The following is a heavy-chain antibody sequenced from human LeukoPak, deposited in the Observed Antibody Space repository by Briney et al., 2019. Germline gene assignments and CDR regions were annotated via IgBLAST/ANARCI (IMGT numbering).Heavy chain of an antibody. D-gene: IGHD2-2*01. CDR3: ARDRPRYCSSTSCQRALDY. J-gene: IGHJ4*02. CDR2: INHSGGT. Sequence: PSETLSLTCAVYGGSFSGYYWSWIRQPPGKGLEWIGEINHSGGTNYNPSLKSRVTISVDTSKNQFSLKLSSVTAADTAVYYCARDRPRYCSSTSCQRALDYWGQGTLVTVSS. V-gene: IGHV4-34*01. CDR1: GGSFSGYY.